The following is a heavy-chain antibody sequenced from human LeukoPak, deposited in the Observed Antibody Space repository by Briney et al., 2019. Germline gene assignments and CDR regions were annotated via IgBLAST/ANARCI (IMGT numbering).Heavy chain of an antibody. CDR1: GGSISSYY. V-gene: IGHV4-4*07. Sequence: PSETLSLTCTVSGGSISSYYWSWIRQPAGKGLEWIGRIYTSGSTNYNPSLKSRVTMSVDTSKNQFSLKLSSVTAEDTAVYYCARDAYDYGDYGWFDPWGQGTLVTVSS. J-gene: IGHJ5*02. CDR2: IYTSGST. D-gene: IGHD4-17*01. CDR3: ARDAYDYGDYGWFDP.